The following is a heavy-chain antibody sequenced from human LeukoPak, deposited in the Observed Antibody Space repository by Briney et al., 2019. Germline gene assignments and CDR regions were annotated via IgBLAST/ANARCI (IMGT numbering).Heavy chain of an antibody. J-gene: IGHJ4*02. CDR3: ARDGANTFGGVIVTQNFDY. D-gene: IGHD3-16*02. V-gene: IGHV7-4-1*02. CDR2: INTNTGNP. CDR1: GYTFTSYA. Sequence: ASVKVSCKASGYTFTSYAMNWVRQAPGQGLEWMGWINTNTGNPMYAQGFTGRFVFSLDTSVNTAYLQISSLKAEGTAVYYCARDGANTFGGVIVTQNFDYWGQGTLVTVSS.